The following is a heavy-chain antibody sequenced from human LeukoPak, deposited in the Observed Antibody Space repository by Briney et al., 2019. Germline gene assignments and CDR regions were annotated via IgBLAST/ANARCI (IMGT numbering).Heavy chain of an antibody. CDR2: IYHSGST. CDR3: ARPRPNAGDFDI. D-gene: IGHD1-14*01. J-gene: IGHJ3*02. Sequence: ETLSLTCPVSGYFISSGYYWGWIRQPTGKGLEWIGSIYHSGSTYYNPSLKSRVTISVDTSKNQFSLKLSSVTAADTAVYYCARPRPNAGDFDIWGQGTMVTVSS. CDR1: GYFISSGYY. V-gene: IGHV4-38-2*01.